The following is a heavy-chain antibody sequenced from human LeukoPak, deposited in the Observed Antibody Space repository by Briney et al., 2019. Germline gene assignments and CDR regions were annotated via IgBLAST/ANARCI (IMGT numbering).Heavy chain of an antibody. CDR2: IHYSGKV. Sequence: SETLSLTCTVSGGSLSSSGHWWVWIRQPPGKGLEWIGSIHYSGKVYYNPSLKSRVTTSVDTSTDQVSLRLSSATAADTAIYYCARQSGDQSSAWYFDAWGQGTLVTVSS. J-gene: IGHJ4*02. CDR1: GGSLSSSGHW. D-gene: IGHD6-19*01. CDR3: ARQSGDQSSAWYFDA. V-gene: IGHV4-39*01.